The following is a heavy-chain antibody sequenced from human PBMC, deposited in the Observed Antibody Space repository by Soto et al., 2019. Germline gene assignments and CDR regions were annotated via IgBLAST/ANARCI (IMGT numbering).Heavy chain of an antibody. CDR1: GFTFSGSA. CDR3: TRHRSIWARSAIWDGVMDV. J-gene: IGHJ6*03. CDR2: IRSKANSYAT. V-gene: IGHV3-73*02. D-gene: IGHD3-3*02. Sequence: EVQLVESGGGLVQPGGSLKLSCAASGFTFSGSAMHWVRQASGKGLEWVGRIRSKANSYATAYAASVKGRFTISRDDSKNTAYLQMNSLKTEDTAVYYCTRHRSIWARSAIWDGVMDVW.